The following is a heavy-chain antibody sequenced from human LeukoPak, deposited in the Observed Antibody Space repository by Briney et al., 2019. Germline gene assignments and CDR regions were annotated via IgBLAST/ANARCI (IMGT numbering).Heavy chain of an antibody. V-gene: IGHV1-69*13. CDR2: IIPIFGTA. CDR3: ARDPYYYDSSLGFYYYGMDV. CDR1: GGTFSSYA. Sequence: SVKVSCKASGGTFSSYAISWVRQAPGQGLERMGGIIPIFGTANYAQKFQGRVTITADESTSTAYMELSSLRSEDTAVYYCARDPYYYDSSLGFYYYGMDVWGQGTTVTVSS. J-gene: IGHJ6*02. D-gene: IGHD3-22*01.